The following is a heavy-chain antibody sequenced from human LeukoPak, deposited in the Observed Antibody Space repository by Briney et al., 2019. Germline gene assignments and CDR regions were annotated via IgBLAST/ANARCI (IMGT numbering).Heavy chain of an antibody. CDR1: GGSISSGGYY. Sequence: SETLSLTCAVSGGSISSGGYYWGWNRQPQGKGLEWIVYIYHSGSTYYNPSLKSRVTISVDRSKNQFSLKLSSVTAADTAVYYCSRVYGSGTLFDYCGQGTLVTVSS. V-gene: IGHV4-30-2*01. J-gene: IGHJ4*02. CDR3: SRVYGSGTLFDY. CDR2: IYHSGST. D-gene: IGHD3-10*01.